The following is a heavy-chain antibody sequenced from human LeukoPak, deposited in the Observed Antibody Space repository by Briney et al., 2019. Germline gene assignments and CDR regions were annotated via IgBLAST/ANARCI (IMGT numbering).Heavy chain of an antibody. CDR1: GYTFTGYY. CDR3: ARGGSSWYLVFDY. D-gene: IGHD6-13*01. Sequence: ASVKVSCKASGYTFTGYYMHWVRQAPGQGLEWMGWISPNGGGTNYAQKFQGRVTMTRDTSISTDYMELSSLRSDDTAVYYCARGGSSWYLVFDYWGQGTLVTVSS. V-gene: IGHV1-2*02. J-gene: IGHJ4*02. CDR2: ISPNGGGT.